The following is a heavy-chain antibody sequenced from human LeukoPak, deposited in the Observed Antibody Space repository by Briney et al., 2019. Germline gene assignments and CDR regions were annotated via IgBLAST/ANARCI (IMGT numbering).Heavy chain of an antibody. CDR3: ARHLGLGDTTAYYDY. Sequence: GESLRISCKGSGYSFTSYWISWVRQMPGKGLEWVGGIAPSDSYTNYSPSFRGHVTISADNSISTAYLQWSSLKASDTAMYYCARHLGLGDTTAYYDYWGQGTLVTVSS. CDR2: IAPSDSYT. V-gene: IGHV5-10-1*01. D-gene: IGHD3-22*01. CDR1: GYSFTSYW. J-gene: IGHJ4*02.